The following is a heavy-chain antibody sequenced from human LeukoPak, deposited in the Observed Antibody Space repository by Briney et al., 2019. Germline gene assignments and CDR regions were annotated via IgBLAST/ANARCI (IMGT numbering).Heavy chain of an antibody. D-gene: IGHD6-19*01. Sequence: GGSLRLSCAPSRFTFSRYTMSWGRQAPGKGLEWVSDISGSGGSTYYADSVKGRFTISRDNSKNTLYLQMNSLRAEDTAVYYCAKGPPSSGFQWGQGTLVTVSS. V-gene: IGHV3-23*01. CDR3: AKGPPSSGFQ. CDR1: RFTFSRYT. CDR2: ISGSGGST. J-gene: IGHJ4*02.